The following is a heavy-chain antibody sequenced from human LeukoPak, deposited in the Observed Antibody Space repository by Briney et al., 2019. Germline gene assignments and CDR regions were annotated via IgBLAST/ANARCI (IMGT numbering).Heavy chain of an antibody. D-gene: IGHD3-10*01. CDR1: GFNNGRYW. CDR3: ASASSESYYWALDY. V-gene: IGHV3-74*01. Sequence: GGPLRLPCAASGFNNGRYWMNWVRQGRGKGLVWVARISSDGKSISYADSVKGRFTISRDNSKNTLYLQMVSLRAENTAVYYCASASSESYYWALDYWGQGTLVTVSS. J-gene: IGHJ4*02. CDR2: ISSDGKSI.